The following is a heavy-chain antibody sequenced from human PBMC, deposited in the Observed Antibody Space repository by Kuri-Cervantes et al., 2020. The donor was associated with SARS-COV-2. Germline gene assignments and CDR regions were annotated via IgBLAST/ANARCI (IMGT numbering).Heavy chain of an antibody. V-gene: IGHV3-48*02. Sequence: GGSLRLSCAASGLTFSRYAINWVRQAPGKGLEWISYISGSSSTKYYPDSVKGRFTISRDNAKNSLYLQMNSLSDEDTAVYYCAREGTGMVGLDLWGQGTQVTVSS. CDR2: ISGSSSTK. CDR1: GLTFSRYA. J-gene: IGHJ5*02. D-gene: IGHD5-18*01. CDR3: AREGTGMVGLDL.